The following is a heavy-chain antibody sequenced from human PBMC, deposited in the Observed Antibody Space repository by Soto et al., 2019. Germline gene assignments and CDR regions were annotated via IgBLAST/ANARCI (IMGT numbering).Heavy chain of an antibody. CDR2: ISGSGGST. CDR3: AGTPSFWSGYSEGIWFDP. Sequence: GGSLRLSCAASGFTFSSYAMSWVRQAPGKGLEWVSAISGSGGSTYYADSVKGRFTISRDNSKNTLYLQMNSLRAEDTAVYYCAGTPSFWSGYSEGIWFDPWGQGTLVTVSS. V-gene: IGHV3-23*01. J-gene: IGHJ5*02. CDR1: GFTFSSYA. D-gene: IGHD3-3*01.